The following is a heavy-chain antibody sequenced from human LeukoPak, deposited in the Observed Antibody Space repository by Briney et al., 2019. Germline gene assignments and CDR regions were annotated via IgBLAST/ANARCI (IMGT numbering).Heavy chain of an antibody. D-gene: IGHD6-13*01. CDR3: ARAYSSSFLGYYYMDV. V-gene: IGHV4-34*01. J-gene: IGHJ6*03. CDR1: GGSFSGYY. Sequence: SETLSLTCAVYGGSFSGYYWSWIRQPPGKGLEWIGEINHSGSTNYNPSLKSRVTISVDTSKNQFSLKLSSVTAADTAVYYCARAYSSSFLGYYYMDVWGRGTTVTVSS. CDR2: INHSGST.